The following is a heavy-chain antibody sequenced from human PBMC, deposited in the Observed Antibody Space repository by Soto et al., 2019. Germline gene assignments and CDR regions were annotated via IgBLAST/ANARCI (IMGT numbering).Heavy chain of an antibody. CDR2: TSYDGSTK. CDR3: AKDGGFDYGFWYFDL. V-gene: IGHV3-30-3*01. Sequence: QVQLVESGGGVVQPGRSLRLSCAASGFTFSRYTMHWVRQAPGKGLEWVAVTSYDGSTKYYADSVKGRFTISRDNSKNTLYLQIDSLRAEGTAVYYCAKDGGFDYGFWYFDLWGRGTLVTVSS. CDR1: GFTFSRYT. J-gene: IGHJ2*01. D-gene: IGHD4-17*01.